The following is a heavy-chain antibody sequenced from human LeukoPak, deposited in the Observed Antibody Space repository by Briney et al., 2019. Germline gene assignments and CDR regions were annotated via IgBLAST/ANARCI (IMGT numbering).Heavy chain of an antibody. CDR1: NYTFSDYD. Sequence: VASVKVSCKASNYTFSDYDVTWVRQAPGQGLEWMGWVSKYTGNADYAPKFQGRVSMTTDTSTRTAYMELRSLRPDDTAVYFCAREDGRSFGAYDCWGQGTLVTVS. D-gene: IGHD4-17*01. V-gene: IGHV1-18*01. CDR2: VSKYTGNA. J-gene: IGHJ4*02. CDR3: AREDGRSFGAYDC.